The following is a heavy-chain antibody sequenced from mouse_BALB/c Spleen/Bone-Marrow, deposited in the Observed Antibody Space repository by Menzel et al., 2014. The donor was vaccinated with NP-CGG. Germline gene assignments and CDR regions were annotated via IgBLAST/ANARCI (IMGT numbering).Heavy chain of an antibody. J-gene: IGHJ2*01. CDR3: ARKHGDY. V-gene: IGHV1-80*01. CDR2: IYPGDGET. Sequence: QVQLQQPGAELVRPGSSVKISCKASGYPFSSYWMNWVKQRPGQGLEWIGQIYPGDGETNYNGKFKGNATLTADKSSSTAYMQLISLTSEDSAVYFCARKHGDYWGQGTTLTVSS. CDR1: GYPFSSYW.